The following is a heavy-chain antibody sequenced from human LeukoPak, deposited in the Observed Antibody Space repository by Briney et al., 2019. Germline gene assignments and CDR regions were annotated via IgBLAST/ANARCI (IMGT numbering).Heavy chain of an antibody. Sequence: GGSLRLSCAASGFTFSSYAMSWVRQAPGKGLEWVSAISGSGGSTYYADSVKGRFTISRDNSKNTLYLQMNSLRAEDTAVYYCAKSVVRGVNYLNFDYWGQGTLVTVSS. CDR1: GFTFSSYA. D-gene: IGHD3-10*01. J-gene: IGHJ4*02. CDR3: AKSVVRGVNYLNFDY. CDR2: ISGSGGST. V-gene: IGHV3-23*01.